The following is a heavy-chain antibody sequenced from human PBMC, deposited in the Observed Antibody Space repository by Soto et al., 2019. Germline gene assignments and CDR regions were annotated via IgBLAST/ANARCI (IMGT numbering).Heavy chain of an antibody. J-gene: IGHJ6*02. V-gene: IGHV2-70*01. CDR3: ARIRTYYDFWSGPSGYYGMDV. CDR1: GFSLSTSGMC. D-gene: IGHD3-3*01. CDR2: IDCDDDK. Sequence: SGPTLVNPTPTLTLTCTFSGFSLSTSGMCVSWIRQPPGKALEWLALIDCDDDKYYSTSLKTRLTISKDTSKNQVVLTMTNMDPVDTATYYCARIRTYYDFWSGPSGYYGMDVWGQGTTVTVSS.